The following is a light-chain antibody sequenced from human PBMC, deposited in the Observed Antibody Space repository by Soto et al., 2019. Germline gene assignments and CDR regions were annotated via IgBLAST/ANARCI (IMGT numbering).Light chain of an antibody. CDR3: QQYYSYSWT. CDR1: QGISSY. V-gene: IGKV1-8*01. J-gene: IGKJ1*01. CDR2: AAS. Sequence: AIRMTQSPSSLSASTGDRVTITCRASQGISSYLAWYQQKPGKAPKLLIYAASTLQSGVPSRFSGSGSGTDFTLTISCLQSEDFATYYCQQYYSYSWTFGQATTVEIK.